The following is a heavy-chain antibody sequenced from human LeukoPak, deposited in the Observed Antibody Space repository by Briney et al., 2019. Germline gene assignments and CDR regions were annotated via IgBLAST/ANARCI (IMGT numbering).Heavy chain of an antibody. V-gene: IGHV3-11*01. D-gene: IGHD6-25*01. J-gene: IGHJ4*02. CDR1: GFTSSDNF. CDR3: VSAVAAPDQDPPFDY. CDR2: ISKSDSTT. Sequence: PGGSLRLSCAASGFTSSDNFMSWIRQAPGKGLEWVSYISKSDSTTYYADTVKGRFTISRDSAKNSVYLYMNSLRAEDTAVYYCVSAVAAPDQDPPFDYWGQGTLVTVSS.